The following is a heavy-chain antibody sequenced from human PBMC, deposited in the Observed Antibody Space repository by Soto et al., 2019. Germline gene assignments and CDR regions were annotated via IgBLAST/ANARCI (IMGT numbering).Heavy chain of an antibody. CDR3: AREDMVRGVINY. J-gene: IGHJ4*02. CDR1: GXHLSSGTFY. Sequence: XTLSLTCTDSGXHLSSGTFYWGWVRQPPGTGLEWIGGIYHSGSTSYNPSLSSRVTISVDPDKNQFSLKMSSVTAADTAVYYCAREDMVRGVINYCGQGTLGTVSS. CDR2: IYHSGST. V-gene: IGHV4-39*01. D-gene: IGHD3-10*01.